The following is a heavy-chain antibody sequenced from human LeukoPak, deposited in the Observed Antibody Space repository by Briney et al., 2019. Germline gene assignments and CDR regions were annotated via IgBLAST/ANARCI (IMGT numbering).Heavy chain of an antibody. V-gene: IGHV3-30*02. CDR3: ARVMWSDNGRGNNWFDP. J-gene: IGHJ5*02. Sequence: TGGSLRLSCAASGFTFDNYGMHWVRQAPGKGLEWVAFVRYDGVNKYYADSVKGRFTISSDNSINTLYLQMNSLRDEDTAVYYCARVMWSDNGRGNNWFDPWGQGTLVTVSS. D-gene: IGHD2-21*01. CDR2: VRYDGVNK. CDR1: GFTFDNYG.